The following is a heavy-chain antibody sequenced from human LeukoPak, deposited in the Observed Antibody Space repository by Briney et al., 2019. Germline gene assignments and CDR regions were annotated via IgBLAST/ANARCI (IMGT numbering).Heavy chain of an antibody. V-gene: IGHV4-61*02. J-gene: IGHJ6*03. Sequence: SGPTLVNPTQTLTLTCTFSGFSLSTNGMCVSWIRQPPGKGLEWIGRIYTSGSTNYNPSLKSRVAMSVDTSKNQFSLKLSSVTAADTAVYYCARDGDGSCSSTSCFYYYYYYMDVWGKGTTVTVSS. CDR3: ARDGDGSCSSTSCFYYYYYYMDV. CDR1: GFSLSTNG. CDR2: IYTSGST. D-gene: IGHD2-2*01.